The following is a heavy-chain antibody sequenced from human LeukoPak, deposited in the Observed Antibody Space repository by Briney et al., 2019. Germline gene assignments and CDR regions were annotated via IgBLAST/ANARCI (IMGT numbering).Heavy chain of an antibody. J-gene: IGHJ3*01. Sequence: GGSLRLSCAASGLTFSSYAMSWVRQAPGKGLEWVSAISGSGGSTYYADSVKGRFTISRDNSKNTLYLQMNSLRAEDTAVYYCAKGAGRGSYYFRAFDFWGQGTMVTVSS. CDR1: GLTFSSYA. CDR2: ISGSGGST. D-gene: IGHD1-26*01. V-gene: IGHV3-23*01. CDR3: AKGAGRGSYYFRAFDF.